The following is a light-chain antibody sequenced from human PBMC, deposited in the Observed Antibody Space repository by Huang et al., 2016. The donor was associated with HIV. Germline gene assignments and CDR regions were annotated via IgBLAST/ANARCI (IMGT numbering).Light chain of an antibody. CDR1: QSISNY. J-gene: IGKJ1*01. CDR2: GAS. CDR3: QQSYNTPPT. V-gene: IGKV1-39*01. Sequence: DIQMTQSPASLSASFGDRFTITCRATQSISNYVNWYQQQPGKAPTLLIYGASTLQSVVPSRFSGSGSGTDFTLTISSLQPEDFTTYYYQQSYNTPPTFGQGTKVEI.